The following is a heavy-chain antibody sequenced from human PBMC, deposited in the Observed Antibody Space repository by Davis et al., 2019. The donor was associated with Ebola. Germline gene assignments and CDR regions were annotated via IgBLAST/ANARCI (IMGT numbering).Heavy chain of an antibody. CDR2: IYPGDSDT. CDR3: ARQESLYGSADY. D-gene: IGHD2-15*01. V-gene: IGHV5-51*01. J-gene: IGHJ4*02. CDR1: GYSFTSYW. Sequence: KVSCKGSGYSFTSYWIGWVRQMPGNGLEWMGIIYPGDSDTRYSPSFQGQVTISVDRSITTAYLQWSSLRASDTAIYYCARQESLYGSADYWGQGTLVTVSS.